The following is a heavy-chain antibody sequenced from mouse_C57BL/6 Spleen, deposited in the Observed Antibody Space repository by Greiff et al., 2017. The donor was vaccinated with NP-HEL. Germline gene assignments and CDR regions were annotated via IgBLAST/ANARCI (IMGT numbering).Heavy chain of an antibody. J-gene: IGHJ4*01. CDR2: IDPETGGT. CDR1: GYTFTGYE. Sequence: QVQLQQSGAELVRPGASVTLSCKASGYTFTGYEMHWVKQTPVHGLEWIGAIDPETGGTAYNQKFKGKATLTADKSSSTAYMELRSLTSEDSAVYYGTRRSAMDYWGQGTSVTVSS. CDR3: TRRSAMDY. V-gene: IGHV1-15*01.